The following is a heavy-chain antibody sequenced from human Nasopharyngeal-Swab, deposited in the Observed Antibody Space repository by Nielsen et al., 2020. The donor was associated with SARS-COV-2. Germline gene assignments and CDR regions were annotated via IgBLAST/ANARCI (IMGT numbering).Heavy chain of an antibody. V-gene: IGHV3-48*04. J-gene: IGHJ5*02. CDR3: AREGITVAAFDP. Sequence: GESLKISCEASGFTFGSYTMNWVRQAPGKGLEWVSFISSSGSIAYYADSVKGRFTISRDNAKNSLYLQMNSLGAEDTAVYYCAREGITVAAFDPWGLGTPVTVS. CDR1: GFTFGSYT. D-gene: IGHD6-19*01. CDR2: ISSSGSIA.